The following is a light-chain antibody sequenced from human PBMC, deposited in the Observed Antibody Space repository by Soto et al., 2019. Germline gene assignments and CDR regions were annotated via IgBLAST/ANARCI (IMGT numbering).Light chain of an antibody. CDR1: QSISSY. CDR3: QQSYSTLTWT. CDR2: AAS. Sequence: DIQMTQSQSSLSASVGDRVTITFRASQSISSYLNWYQQKPGKAPKLLIYAASSLQSGVPSRFSGSGSGTDFTLTISSLQPEDFATYYCQQSYSTLTWTFGQGTKVDIK. J-gene: IGKJ1*01. V-gene: IGKV1-39*01.